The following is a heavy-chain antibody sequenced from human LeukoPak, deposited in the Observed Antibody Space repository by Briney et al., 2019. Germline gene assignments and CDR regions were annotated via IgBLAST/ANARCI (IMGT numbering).Heavy chain of an antibody. Sequence: KSSETLSLTCSVSSDPFSYYFWSWVRQPPGKGLEWIGYVYFDGTTNYNPSLMDRVTISVNATQNQFSLRLNSVTALDAAVYYCARLTVGLYFDAWGQGALVTVSA. D-gene: IGHD2-21*02. CDR3: ARLTVGLYFDA. V-gene: IGHV4-59*08. CDR2: VYFDGTT. CDR1: SDPFSYYF. J-gene: IGHJ4*02.